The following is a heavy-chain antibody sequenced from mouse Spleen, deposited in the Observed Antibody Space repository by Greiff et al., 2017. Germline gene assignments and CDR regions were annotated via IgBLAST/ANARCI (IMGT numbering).Heavy chain of an antibody. CDR2: INYDGSST. J-gene: IGHJ2*01. CDR1: GFTFSDYY. CDR3: AREGFYDYAYYFDY. D-gene: IGHD2-4*01. V-gene: IGHV5-16*01. Sequence: EVKLVESEGGLVQPGSSMKLSCTASGFTFSDYYMAWVRQVPEKGLEWVANINYDGSSTYYLDSLKSRFIISRDNAKNILYLQMSSLKSEDTATYYCAREGFYDYAYYFDYWGQGTTLTVSS.